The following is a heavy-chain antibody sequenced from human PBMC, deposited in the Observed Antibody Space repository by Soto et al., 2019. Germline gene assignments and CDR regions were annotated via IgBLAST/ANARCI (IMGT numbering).Heavy chain of an antibody. CDR3: ARPEISGTGTLYWYFDL. V-gene: IGHV3-7*05. Sequence: EVQLVESGGGLVHPGGSLRLSCAASGFTFGNYWMNWVRQAPGKGLEWVANINQGGSDTYHADSVKGRFIISRDNAKNSLYLQMNSLRADDTAVYYCARPEISGTGTLYWYFDLWGRGTLVTVSS. D-gene: IGHD1-20*01. CDR1: GFTFGNYW. CDR2: INQGGSDT. J-gene: IGHJ2*01.